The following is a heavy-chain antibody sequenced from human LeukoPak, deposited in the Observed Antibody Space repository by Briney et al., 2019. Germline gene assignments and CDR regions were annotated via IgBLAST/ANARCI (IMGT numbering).Heavy chain of an antibody. J-gene: IGHJ5*02. Sequence: ASVKVSCKVSGYTLTELSMHWVRQAPGKGLEWMGGFDPEDGETIYAQKFQGRVTMTEDTSTDTAYMELSSLRSEDTAVYYCATVYYDLTTTYNWFDPWGQGTLVTVPS. CDR1: GYTLTELS. CDR3: ATVYYDLTTTYNWFDP. CDR2: FDPEDGET. D-gene: IGHD3-3*01. V-gene: IGHV1-24*01.